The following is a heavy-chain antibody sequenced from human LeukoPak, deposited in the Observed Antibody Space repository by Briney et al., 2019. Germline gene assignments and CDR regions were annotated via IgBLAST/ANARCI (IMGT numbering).Heavy chain of an antibody. CDR3: ARRYCTTTGCSPFDY. V-gene: IGHV3-64*01. J-gene: IGHJ4*02. D-gene: IGHD2-2*01. CDR1: GFTFSSYA. Sequence: GGSLRLSCAASGFTFSSYAMHWVRQAPGKGLEYVSAISSDGGSTYYANSVKGRFTISRDNSKNTLFLRMGSLRDEDMAVYYCARRYCTTTGCSPFDYWGQGALVTISS. CDR2: ISSDGGST.